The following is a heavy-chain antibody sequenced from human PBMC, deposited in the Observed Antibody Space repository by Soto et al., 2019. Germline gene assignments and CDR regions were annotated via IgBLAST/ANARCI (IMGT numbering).Heavy chain of an antibody. J-gene: IGHJ5*01. CDR1: GDSISSSYYY. CDR2: VYYSGST. V-gene: IGHV4-39*01. Sequence: QLQLQESGPGLVKPSETLSLTCTVSGDSISSSYYYWGWIRQPPGKGPEWVGSVYYSGSTNYNPLLKRRVTISVDTSKNQFSLQLNSVTAADTAVYYCARSGITLVRGVNTWVDFWGQGTLVTVSS. CDR3: ARSGITLVRGVNTWVDF. D-gene: IGHD3-10*01.